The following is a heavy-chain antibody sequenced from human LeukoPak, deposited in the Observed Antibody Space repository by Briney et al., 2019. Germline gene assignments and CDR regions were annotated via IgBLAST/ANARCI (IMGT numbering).Heavy chain of an antibody. Sequence: PSETLSLTRPVSGGSPSSFYWSWVRPPPREGLEWIGYIYYSGSTNYNPSLKSRVTISVDTSKNQFSLKLSSVTAADTAVYYCASYDSSGASGYWGQGTLVTVSS. V-gene: IGHV4-59*08. D-gene: IGHD3-22*01. CDR2: IYYSGST. J-gene: IGHJ4*02. CDR1: GGSPSSFY. CDR3: ASYDSSGASGY.